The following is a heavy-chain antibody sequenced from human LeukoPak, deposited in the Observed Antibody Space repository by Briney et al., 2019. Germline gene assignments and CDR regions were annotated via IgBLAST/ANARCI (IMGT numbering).Heavy chain of an antibody. CDR1: GFTFSDYW. D-gene: IGHD6-19*01. CDR3: ARTNLGSGWRFDY. CDR2: INTDDSKT. Sequence: GGSLRLSCAASGFTFSDYWMHWVRQAPGKGLVWVSRINTDDSKTPYADSAEGRFTISRDNAKNTLYLQMNSLRAEDTAVYYCARTNLGSGWRFDYWGQGTLVTVSS. V-gene: IGHV3-74*01. J-gene: IGHJ4*02.